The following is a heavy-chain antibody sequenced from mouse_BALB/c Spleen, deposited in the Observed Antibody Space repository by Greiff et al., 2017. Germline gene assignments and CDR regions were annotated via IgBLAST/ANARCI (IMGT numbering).Heavy chain of an antibody. D-gene: IGHD1-2*01. CDR2: IRLKSDNYAT. CDR3: TVTTAPAWFAY. J-gene: IGHJ3*01. CDR1: GFTFSSYW. Sequence: EVKVEESGGGLVQPGGSMKLSCVASGFTFSSYWMSWVRQSPEKGLEWVAEIRLKSDNYATHYAESVKGKFTISRDDSKSRLYLQMNSLRAEDTGIYYCTVTTAPAWFAYWGQGTLVTVSA. V-gene: IGHV6-6*02.